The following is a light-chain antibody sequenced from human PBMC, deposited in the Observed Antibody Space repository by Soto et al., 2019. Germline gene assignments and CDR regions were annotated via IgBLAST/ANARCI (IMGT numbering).Light chain of an antibody. CDR2: EVT. Sequence: QSAQTQPASVSGSPGQSITISCAGSSSDVGAYNFVSWYQHHPGKAPKLILYEVTTRPSGVSSRFSGSKSGNTASLTISGLQADDEANYYCSSYTSTNTPYVFGTGTKVTVL. V-gene: IGLV2-14*01. J-gene: IGLJ1*01. CDR1: SSDVGAYNF. CDR3: SSYTSTNTPYV.